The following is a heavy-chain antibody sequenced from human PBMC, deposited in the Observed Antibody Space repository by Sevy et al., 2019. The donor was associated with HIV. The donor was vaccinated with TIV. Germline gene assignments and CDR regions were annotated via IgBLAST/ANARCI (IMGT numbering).Heavy chain of an antibody. Sequence: GGSLRLSCAASGFTFSSYAMHWVRQAPGKGLEWVAVISYDGSNKYYADSVKGRFTISRDNSKNTLYLQMNSLRAEDTAVYYCARDQGVTMIVVVTYYFEYWGQGTLVTVSS. CDR2: ISYDGSNK. V-gene: IGHV3-30-3*01. CDR1: GFTFSSYA. D-gene: IGHD3-22*01. CDR3: ARDQGVTMIVVVTYYFEY. J-gene: IGHJ4*02.